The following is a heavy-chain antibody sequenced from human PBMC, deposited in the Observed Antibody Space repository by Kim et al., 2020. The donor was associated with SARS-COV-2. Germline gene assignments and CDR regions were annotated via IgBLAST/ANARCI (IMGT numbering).Heavy chain of an antibody. J-gene: IGHJ6*02. V-gene: IGHV3-33*01. CDR1: GFTFNTYG. D-gene: IGHD3-3*01. CDR3: ARGPHYDSWSGYSDYYYGRDV. CDR2: IWFDGSDQ. Sequence: GGSLRLSCSASGFTFNTYGMHWVRQAPGKGLEWVAVIWFDGSDQYYADSVKGRFTISRDNSKDTLYLQMRSLRADDTAVYYCARGPHYDSWSGYSDYYYGRDVWGQGTTVTVFS.